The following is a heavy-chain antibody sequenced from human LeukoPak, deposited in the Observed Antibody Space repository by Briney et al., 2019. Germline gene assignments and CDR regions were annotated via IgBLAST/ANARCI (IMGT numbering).Heavy chain of an antibody. CDR2: IIPIFGTA. V-gene: IGHV1-69*05. CDR3: ARGGYYYGSGSYSHFDY. Sequence: SVKVSCKASGGTFSSYAISWVRQAPGQGLEWMGGIIPIFGTANYAQKFQGRVTITTDESTSTAYMELSSLRSEDTAVYYCARGGYYYGSGSYSHFDYWGQGTLVTVSS. CDR1: GGTFSSYA. D-gene: IGHD3-10*01. J-gene: IGHJ4*02.